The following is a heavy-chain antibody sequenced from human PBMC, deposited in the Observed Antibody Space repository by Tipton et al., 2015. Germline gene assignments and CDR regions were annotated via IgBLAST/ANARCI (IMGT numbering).Heavy chain of an antibody. CDR2: ISGSGGST. J-gene: IGHJ6*02. Sequence: SLRLSCAASGFTFRSYAMSWVRQAPGKGLEWVATISGSGGSTFYPDSVQGRFTISRDNSKNTLYLQMNSLTAEDTAVYYCARNSAYYFAMDVWGQGTTVTVSS. V-gene: IGHV3-23*01. D-gene: IGHD1-26*01. CDR1: GFTFRSYA. CDR3: ARNSAYYFAMDV.